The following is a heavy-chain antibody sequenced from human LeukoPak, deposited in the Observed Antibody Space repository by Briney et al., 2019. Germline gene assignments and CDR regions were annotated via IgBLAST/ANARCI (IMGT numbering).Heavy chain of an antibody. D-gene: IGHD2-15*01. CDR1: GFTFSSSA. J-gene: IGHJ4*02. V-gene: IGHV3-23*01. CDR2: ISDNGGYT. Sequence: GGSLRLSCAASGFTFSSSAMSWVRQAPGKGLEWVSAISDNGGYTYYADSVQGRFTISRDNSKSTLCLQKNSLRAEDTAVYYCAKQLGYCSDGSCYFPYWGQGTLVTVSS. CDR3: AKQLGYCSDGSCYFPY.